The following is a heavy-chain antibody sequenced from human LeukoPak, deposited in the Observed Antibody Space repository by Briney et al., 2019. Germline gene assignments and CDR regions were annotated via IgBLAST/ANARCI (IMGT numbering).Heavy chain of an antibody. D-gene: IGHD1-1*01. CDR3: TRGAIPGYGDNWFWFDS. V-gene: IGHV3-48*02. CDR2: ISGSGSTI. Sequence: GSLRLSCVASGLTFSTTSMNWVRQAPGKGLEWVSYISGSGSTIYYTDSVKGRFTISRDNARNSVYLQMNSLRDEDTATYYCTRGAIPGYGDNWFWFDSWGQGTLASVSS. J-gene: IGHJ5*01. CDR1: GLTFSTTS.